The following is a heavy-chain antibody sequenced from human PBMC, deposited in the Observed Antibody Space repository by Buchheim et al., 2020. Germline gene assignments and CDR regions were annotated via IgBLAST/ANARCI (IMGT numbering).Heavy chain of an antibody. CDR3: AKVSVRGASDY. V-gene: IGHV3-23*01. J-gene: IGHJ4*02. Sequence: EVQLLESGGALVQPGGSLRLSCAASGFTFNIYAMSWVRQAPGKGLEWVADVSGNGGETNYGDSVKGRFIISSDNSNDTLYLQMNSLRAEDTAVYYCAKVSVRGASDYWGLGTL. CDR1: GFTFNIYA. CDR2: VSGNGGET. D-gene: IGHD1-26*01.